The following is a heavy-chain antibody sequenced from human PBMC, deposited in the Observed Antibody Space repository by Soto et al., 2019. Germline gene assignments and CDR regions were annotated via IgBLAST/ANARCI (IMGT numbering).Heavy chain of an antibody. CDR3: ARALVVVPVAIPAGWFDP. D-gene: IGHD2-2*02. CDR2: IYHSGST. Sequence: SETLSLTCAVSGGSISSGGYSWSWIRQPPGKGLEWIGYIYHSGSTYYNPSLKSRVTISVDRSKNQFSLKLSSVTAADTAVYYCARALVVVPVAIPAGWFDPWGQGTLVTVSS. CDR1: GGSISSGGYS. V-gene: IGHV4-30-2*01. J-gene: IGHJ5*02.